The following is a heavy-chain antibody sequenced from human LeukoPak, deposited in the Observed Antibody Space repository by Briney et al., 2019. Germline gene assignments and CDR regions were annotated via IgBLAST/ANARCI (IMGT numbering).Heavy chain of an antibody. CDR2: IRYDGSNK. CDR1: GFTFSSYG. CDR3: TVATTVTSS. V-gene: IGHV3-30*02. J-gene: IGHJ5*02. D-gene: IGHD4-17*01. Sequence: GGSLRLSCAASGFTFSSYGMHWVRQAPGKGLEWVAFIRYDGSNKYYADSVKGRFTISRDNSKNTLYLQMNSLKTEDTAVYYCTVATTVTSSWGQGTLVTVSS.